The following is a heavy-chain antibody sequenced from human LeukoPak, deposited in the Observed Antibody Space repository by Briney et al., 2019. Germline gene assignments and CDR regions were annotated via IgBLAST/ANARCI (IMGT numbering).Heavy chain of an antibody. CDR2: IKEDGSEK. Sequence: GGSLTLSCAATGFTFRKHWMSWVRQATGKGLECVAKIKEDGSEKHYVDSVKGRFTISRDNARNSLYLQMNSLRVDDTAVYYCARGGAAAVILDYWGQGTLVTVSS. CDR1: GFTFRKHW. J-gene: IGHJ4*02. V-gene: IGHV3-7*03. D-gene: IGHD6-13*01. CDR3: ARGGAAAVILDY.